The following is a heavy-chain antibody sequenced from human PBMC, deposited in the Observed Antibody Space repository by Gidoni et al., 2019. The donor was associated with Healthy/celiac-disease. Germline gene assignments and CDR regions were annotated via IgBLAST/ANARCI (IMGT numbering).Heavy chain of an antibody. CDR2: IYWDDDK. J-gene: IGHJ5*02. CDR1: GFSLSTSGVG. Sequence: QITLKESGPTLVKPTQTLTLTCTFSGFSLSTSGVGVGWIRQPPGKALEWLALIYWDDDKRYSPSLKSRLTITKDTSKNQVVLTMTNMDPVDTATYYCAHRRGYYDSSGYYTGDNWFDPWGQGTLVTVSS. CDR3: AHRRGYYDSSGYYTGDNWFDP. V-gene: IGHV2-5*02. D-gene: IGHD3-22*01.